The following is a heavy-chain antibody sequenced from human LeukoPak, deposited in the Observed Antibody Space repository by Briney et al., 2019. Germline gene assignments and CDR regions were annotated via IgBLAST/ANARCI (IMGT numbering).Heavy chain of an antibody. V-gene: IGHV4-31*03. D-gene: IGHD3-22*01. CDR3: ARCYYDSSGYYYFDY. CDR1: GDSISSGGYY. Sequence: SGTLSLTCNVSGDSISSGGYYWSWIRQHPGKGLEWIGYIYYSGSTYYNPSLKSRVTISVDTSKNQFSLKLNSVTAADTAVYFCARCYYDSSGYYYFDYWGQGTLVTVSS. CDR2: IYYSGST. J-gene: IGHJ4*02.